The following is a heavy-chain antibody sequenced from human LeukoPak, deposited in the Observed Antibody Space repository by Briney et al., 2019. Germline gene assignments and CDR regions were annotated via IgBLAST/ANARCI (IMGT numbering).Heavy chain of an antibody. D-gene: IGHD1-1*01. CDR1: GDSIGSHH. J-gene: IGHJ4*02. CDR3: ARWTNADYLNY. Sequence: SETLSLTCTVSGDSIGSHHWSWIRQPPGKGLEWIGDIYYRGSTDYNPSLKSRVTISVDPSKNQFSLKLSSVTAADSAVYYRARWTNADYLNYWGQGTLVTVSS. V-gene: IGHV4-59*11. CDR2: IYYRGST.